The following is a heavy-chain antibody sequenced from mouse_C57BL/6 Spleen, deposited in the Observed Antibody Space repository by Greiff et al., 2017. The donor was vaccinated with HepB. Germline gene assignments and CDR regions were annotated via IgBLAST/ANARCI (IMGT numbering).Heavy chain of an antibody. Sequence: QVQLQQSGAELARPGASVKLSCKASGYTFTSYGISWVKQRTGQGLEWIGEIYPRSGNTYYNEKFKGKATLTADKSSSTAYMEIRSLTSEDSAVYFCARAIFITTVVPYFDYWGQGTTLTVSS. CDR3: ARAIFITTVVPYFDY. CDR1: GYTFTSYG. CDR2: IYPRSGNT. V-gene: IGHV1-81*01. D-gene: IGHD1-1*01. J-gene: IGHJ2*01.